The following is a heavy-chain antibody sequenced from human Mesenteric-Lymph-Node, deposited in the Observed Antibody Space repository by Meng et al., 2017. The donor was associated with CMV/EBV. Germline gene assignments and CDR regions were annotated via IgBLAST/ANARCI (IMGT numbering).Heavy chain of an antibody. CDR3: ASPTLQDAFDI. V-gene: IGHV5-51*01. CDR2: IYPGDSDT. D-gene: IGHD4-11*01. Sequence: GGSLRLSCKGSGYSFTTYWIGWMRQMPGKGLEWMGIIYPGDSDTRYSPSFQGQVTISADKSISTAYLQWSSLKASDTAMYYCASPTLQDAFDIWGQGTMVTVSS. J-gene: IGHJ3*02. CDR1: GYSFTTYW.